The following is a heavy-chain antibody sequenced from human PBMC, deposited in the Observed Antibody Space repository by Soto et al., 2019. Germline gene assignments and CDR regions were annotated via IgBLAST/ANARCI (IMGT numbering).Heavy chain of an antibody. CDR1: GGSISSGGYY. Sequence: QLQLPELGPGLVQPSQTPSLTCTVSGGSISSGGYYWSWIRQHPGKGLAWIGYIYDSGSTYYNPSIKSRVTIPVDTSKNQFALKLTSVTAADTAVNYCARSVCPWGQGTLVTVSS. CDR2: IYDSGST. CDR3: ARSVCP. V-gene: IGHV4-31*03. J-gene: IGHJ5*02.